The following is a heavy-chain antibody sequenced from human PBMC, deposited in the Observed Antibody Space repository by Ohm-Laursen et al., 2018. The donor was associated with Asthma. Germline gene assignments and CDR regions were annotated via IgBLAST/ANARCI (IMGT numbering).Heavy chain of an antibody. J-gene: IGHJ5*02. Sequence: TQTLTLTCSFSGFSLSTRGMCVSWIRQPPGKALEWLALIDWDDDKYYSTSLKTRLTISKDTSKNQVVLTMTNMDPVDTATYYCARTQMYYDILTGYYPFDPWGQGTLVTVSS. V-gene: IGHV2-70*01. D-gene: IGHD3-9*01. CDR2: IDWDDDK. CDR1: GFSLSTRGMC. CDR3: ARTQMYYDILTGYYPFDP.